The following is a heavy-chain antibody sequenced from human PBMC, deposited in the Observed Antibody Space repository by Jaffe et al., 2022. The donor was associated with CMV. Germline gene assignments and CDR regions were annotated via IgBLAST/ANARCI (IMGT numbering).Heavy chain of an antibody. CDR2: IYYPGST. D-gene: IGHD2-8*02. J-gene: IGHJ5*02. CDR1: GGSISSSSPY. CDR3: ARPHVGHSSGSRFDP. V-gene: IGHV4-39*01. Sequence: QLQLQESGPGAVKPSETLSLTCTVSGGSISSSSPYWGWIRQPPGKGLEWIGSIYYPGSTYYNPSLKSRVTISVDTSKNQFSLRLGSVTAADTAVYYCARPHVGHSSGSRFDPWGQGTLVTVSS.